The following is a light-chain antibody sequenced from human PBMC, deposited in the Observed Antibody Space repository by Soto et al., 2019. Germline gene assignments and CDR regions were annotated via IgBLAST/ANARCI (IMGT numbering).Light chain of an antibody. J-gene: IGKJ1*01. V-gene: IGKV3-20*01. CDR3: QQYSRAPLT. CDR2: GAS. Sequence: EMVMTQSPGTLSLSPGERATLSCRASQSVSSSYLAWYQQKPGQAPTLLIYGASTRATGIPARFSGSGSGTEFTLTISSLQSEDFAVYYCQQYSRAPLTFGQGTKVDIK. CDR1: QSVSSSY.